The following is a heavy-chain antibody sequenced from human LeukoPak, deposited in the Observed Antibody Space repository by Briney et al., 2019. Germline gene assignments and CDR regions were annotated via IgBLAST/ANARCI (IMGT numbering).Heavy chain of an antibody. V-gene: IGHV1-8*01. CDR1: GYTFTSYD. CDR3: ARVPHLRYFDWLDDY. D-gene: IGHD3-9*01. Sequence: ASVKVSCKASGYTFTSYDINWVRQATGQGLEWMGWMNPNSGNTGYAQKFQGRVTMTRNTSISTAYMGLSSLRSEDTAVYYCARVPHLRYFDWLDDYWGQGTLVTVSS. CDR2: MNPNSGNT. J-gene: IGHJ4*02.